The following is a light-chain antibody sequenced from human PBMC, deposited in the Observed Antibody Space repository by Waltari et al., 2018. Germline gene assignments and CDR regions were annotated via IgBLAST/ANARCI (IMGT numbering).Light chain of an antibody. V-gene: IGKV3-11*01. CDR3: QQRSNWPLYT. Sequence: IVLTQTPATLSLSPGDRATLSCRASQSVSSYLAWYQLKPGQAPRLLIYDTSNRATGIPARFSGSGSGTDFTLTISSLEPEDFAVYYCQQRSNWPLYTFGQGSKLEIK. CDR1: QSVSSY. J-gene: IGKJ2*01. CDR2: DTS.